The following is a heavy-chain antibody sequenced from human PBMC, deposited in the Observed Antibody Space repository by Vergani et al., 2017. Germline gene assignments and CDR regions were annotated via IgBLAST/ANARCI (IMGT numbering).Heavy chain of an antibody. J-gene: IGHJ1*01. Sequence: QVHLVESGGGVVQPGRSLRLPCVVPGFTSSYYGMHWVRQAPGKGLEWVAVISYDGTQKYYADSVKGRFTISRDNSKSTLYLQMNSLRTEDTAVYYCATKSCGTPGCQIGYFREWGQGTLVTVSS. V-gene: IGHV3-30*03. CDR3: ATKSCGTPGCQIGYFRE. D-gene: IGHD1-1*01. CDR1: GFTSSYYG. CDR2: ISYDGTQK.